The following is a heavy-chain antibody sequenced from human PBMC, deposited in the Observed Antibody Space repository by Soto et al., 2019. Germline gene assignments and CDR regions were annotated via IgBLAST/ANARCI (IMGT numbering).Heavy chain of an antibody. CDR3: ARDRTFSAFDY. Sequence: QVQLVESGGGVVQPGRSLRLSCAASGFTFSSYGMHWVRQAPGKGLEWVAVIWYDGSNKYYADSVKGRFTISRDNSKNKLYLQMNSLRAEDTAVYYCARDRTFSAFDYWGQGTLVTVSS. V-gene: IGHV3-33*01. CDR2: IWYDGSNK. J-gene: IGHJ4*02. CDR1: GFTFSSYG. D-gene: IGHD3-16*01.